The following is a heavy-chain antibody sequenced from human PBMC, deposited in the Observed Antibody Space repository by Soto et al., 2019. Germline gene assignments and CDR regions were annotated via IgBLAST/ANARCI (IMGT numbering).Heavy chain of an antibody. V-gene: IGHV3-23*01. CDR1: GFTFSSYG. J-gene: IGHJ4*02. Sequence: EVQLLESGGGLLQPGGSLRLSCAASGFTFSSYGMSWVRQAPGKGLEWVSGISGSGGSTYYADSVKGRFTISRDNPKNTLYLQMNSLRAEDTAVYYCAKEGRYSSSRGYFDYWGQGTLVTVSS. CDR2: ISGSGGST. D-gene: IGHD6-13*01. CDR3: AKEGRYSSSRGYFDY.